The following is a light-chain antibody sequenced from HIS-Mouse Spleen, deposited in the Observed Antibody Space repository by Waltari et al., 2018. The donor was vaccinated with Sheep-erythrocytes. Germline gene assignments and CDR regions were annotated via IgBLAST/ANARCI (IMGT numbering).Light chain of an antibody. J-gene: IGLJ3*02. CDR3: CSYAGSSTPWV. V-gene: IGLV1-47*01. Sequence: QSVLTQPPSASGTPGQRVTISCSGSSSNIGSNYVYWYQQLPGTAPKLLIYRNNQRPSGVPDRFSGSKSGTSASLAISGLRSEDEADYYCCSYAGSSTPWVFGGGTKLT. CDR1: SSNIGSNY. CDR2: RNN.